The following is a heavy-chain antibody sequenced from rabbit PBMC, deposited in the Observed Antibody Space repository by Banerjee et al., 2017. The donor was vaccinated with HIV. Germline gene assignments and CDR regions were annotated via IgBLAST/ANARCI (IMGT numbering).Heavy chain of an antibody. CDR3: ASGLDAYGHAGDAESWDL. CDR1: GFSFSSSYY. V-gene: IGHV1S45*01. D-gene: IGHD6-1*01. CDR2: IYGGSSGSP. J-gene: IGHJ6*01. Sequence: QEQLVESGGGLVQPEGSLTLTCTASGFSFSSSYYMCWVRQAPGKGLEWIGCIYGGSSGSPYYASWAKGRFTISKTSSTTVTLQMTSLTAADTATYFCASGLDAYGHAGDAESWDLWGQGTLVTVS.